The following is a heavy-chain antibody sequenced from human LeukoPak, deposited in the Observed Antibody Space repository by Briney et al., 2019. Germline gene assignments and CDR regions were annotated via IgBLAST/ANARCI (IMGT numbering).Heavy chain of an antibody. CDR2: IGSSGGGI. V-gene: IGHV3-23*01. Sequence: GGPLRLSCAASGFTFSTYTMYWVRHPPGKRLEWVSIIGSSGGGIHYADSVKGRFTISRDNSKNALYLQMNSLRVEDTAVYYCAIDPNWGTHSWGQGVLVTVSS. CDR3: AIDPNWGTHS. CDR1: GFTFSTYT. D-gene: IGHD7-27*01. J-gene: IGHJ4*02.